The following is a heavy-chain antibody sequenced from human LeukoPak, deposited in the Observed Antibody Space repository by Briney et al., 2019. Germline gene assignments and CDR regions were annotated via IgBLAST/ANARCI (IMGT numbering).Heavy chain of an antibody. CDR1: GESITTRHYY. Sequence: PSETLSLTCSVSGESITTRHYYWDWVRQPPGKGLEWIGSIYYGEATSYNPSLMSRGTITIDTSSNHFSLRLTSVTAADTAVYYCAKGGDSYKVGNYWGQGTLVTVSS. CDR3: AKGGDSYKVGNY. D-gene: IGHD5-24*01. CDR2: IYYGEAT. V-gene: IGHV4-39*07. J-gene: IGHJ4*02.